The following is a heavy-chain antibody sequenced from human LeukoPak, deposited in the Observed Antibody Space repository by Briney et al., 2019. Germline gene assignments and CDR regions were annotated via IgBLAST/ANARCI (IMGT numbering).Heavy chain of an antibody. CDR1: GFTFDDYA. V-gene: IGHV3-74*01. J-gene: IGHJ4*02. Sequence: GGSLRLSCAASGFTFDDYAMHWVRQAPGKGLVWVSRINSDGSSTTYADSVKGRFTISRDNAKNTLYLQMDSLRAEDTAVYYCARGFRVITVAGFDYWGQGTLVTVSS. CDR2: INSDGSST. D-gene: IGHD6-19*01. CDR3: ARGFRVITVAGFDY.